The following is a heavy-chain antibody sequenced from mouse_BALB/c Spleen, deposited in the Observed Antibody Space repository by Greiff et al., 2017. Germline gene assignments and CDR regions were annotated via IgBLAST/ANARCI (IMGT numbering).Heavy chain of an antibody. J-gene: IGHJ2*01. D-gene: IGHD1-1*01. CDR2: ISYSGST. Sequence: EVKLMESGPGLVKPSQSLSLTCTVTGYSITSDYAWYWIRQFPGNKLEWMGYISYSGSTSYNPSLKSRISITRDTSTNQFFLQLNSVTTEDTATYYCARSVAKAHYFDYWGQGTTLTVSS. V-gene: IGHV3-2*02. CDR1: GYSITSDYA. CDR3: ARSVAKAHYFDY.